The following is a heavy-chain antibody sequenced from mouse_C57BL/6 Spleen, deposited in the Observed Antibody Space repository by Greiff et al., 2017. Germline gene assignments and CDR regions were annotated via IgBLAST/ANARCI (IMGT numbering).Heavy chain of an antibody. Sequence: VKLVESGPGLVAPSQSLSITCTVSGFSLTSYAISWVRQPPGKGLEWLGVIWTGGSTNYNSALKSRLSISKDNSKSQVFLKMNSLQTDDTARYYCARNLDYDDFFDYWGQGTTLTVSS. D-gene: IGHD2-4*01. J-gene: IGHJ2*01. CDR2: IWTGGST. CDR1: GFSLTSYA. V-gene: IGHV2-9-1*01. CDR3: ARNLDYDDFFDY.